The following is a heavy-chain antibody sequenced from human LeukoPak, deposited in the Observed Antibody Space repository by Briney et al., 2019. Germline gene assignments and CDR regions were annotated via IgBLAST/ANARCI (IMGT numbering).Heavy chain of an antibody. CDR3: ARHSLKLVDADFDY. Sequence: SETLSLTCTVSGGSMSTYYWSWIRQPPGKGLEWIGYIYYGGRTNYNPSLKSRVTISVDTSKNQFSLKVSSVTAADTAVYYCARHSLKLVDADFDYWGQGTLVTVSS. CDR1: GGSMSTYY. CDR2: IYYGGRT. J-gene: IGHJ4*02. D-gene: IGHD3-16*02. V-gene: IGHV4-59*08.